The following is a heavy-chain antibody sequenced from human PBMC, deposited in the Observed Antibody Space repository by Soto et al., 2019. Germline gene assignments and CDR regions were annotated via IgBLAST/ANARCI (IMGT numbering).Heavy chain of an antibody. V-gene: IGHV1-24*01. CDR1: GYTLTEFS. CDR2: FDPEHGET. J-gene: IGHJ4*02. Sequence: QVQLVQSGAEVKKPGASVKVSCEVSGYTLTEFSMHWVRQAPGKGLEWMGGFDPEHGETIYAQKFQGRVTMTEDTSTDTAYMELSSLRSEDTAVYYCATGPPIPVATMLTPWDYWGQGTLVTVSS. D-gene: IGHD5-12*01. CDR3: ATGPPIPVATMLTPWDY.